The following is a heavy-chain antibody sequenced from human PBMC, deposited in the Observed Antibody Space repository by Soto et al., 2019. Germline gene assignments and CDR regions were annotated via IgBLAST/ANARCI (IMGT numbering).Heavy chain of an antibody. J-gene: IGHJ5*02. D-gene: IGHD2-21*01. V-gene: IGHV4-59*01. CDR1: GGSISNYY. CDR2: IYNSGST. CDR3: ARTEFRPLNWFDP. Sequence: NPSETLSLTCTISGGSISNYYWSWIRQPPGKGLEWIGYIYNSGSTNYNPSLRSRVTISVDTSKNQFSLNLNSVTAADTAVYYCARTEFRPLNWFDPWGQGTLVTVSS.